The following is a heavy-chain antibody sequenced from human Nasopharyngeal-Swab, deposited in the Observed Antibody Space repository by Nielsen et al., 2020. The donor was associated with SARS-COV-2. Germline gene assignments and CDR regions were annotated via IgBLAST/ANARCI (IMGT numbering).Heavy chain of an antibody. V-gene: IGHV3-30-3*01. CDR1: GFTFSSYA. J-gene: IGHJ5*02. D-gene: IGHD3-16*02. CDR2: ISYDGSNK. CDR3: ARVRELVLGSYRWFDP. Sequence: GESLKISCAASGFTFSSYAMHWVRQAPGKGLEWVAVISYDGSNKYYADSVKGRFTISRDNSKNTLYLQMNSLRAEDTAVYYCARVRELVLGSYRWFDPWGQGTLVTVSS.